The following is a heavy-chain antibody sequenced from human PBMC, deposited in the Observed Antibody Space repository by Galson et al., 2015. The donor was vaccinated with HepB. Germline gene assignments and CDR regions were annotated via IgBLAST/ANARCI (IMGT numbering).Heavy chain of an antibody. CDR3: ARAGREDIDYDGSSAYMFHGTDV. CDR2: IWYDGSNK. V-gene: IGHV3-33*01. CDR1: GFIFNTYA. Sequence: SLRLSCAASGFIFNTYAVHWVRQAPGKGLEWVAIIWYDGSNKFYADSVKGRFTISRDNSKNTVYLQMNGLRVEDTSVYYCARAGREDIDYDGSSAYMFHGTDVWGQGTTVTVSS. D-gene: IGHD3-16*01. J-gene: IGHJ6*02.